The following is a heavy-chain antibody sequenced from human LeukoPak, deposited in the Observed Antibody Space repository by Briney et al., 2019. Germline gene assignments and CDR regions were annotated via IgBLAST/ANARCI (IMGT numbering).Heavy chain of an antibody. Sequence: SVKVSCKASGGTFSSYAISWVRQAPGQGLEWMGGIITIFGTANYAQKFQGRVTITADESTSTAYMELSSLRSEDTAVYYCARDFMAASDAFDIWGQGTMVTVSS. J-gene: IGHJ3*02. CDR3: ARDFMAASDAFDI. D-gene: IGHD6-13*01. CDR1: GGTFSSYA. CDR2: IITIFGTA. V-gene: IGHV1-69*13.